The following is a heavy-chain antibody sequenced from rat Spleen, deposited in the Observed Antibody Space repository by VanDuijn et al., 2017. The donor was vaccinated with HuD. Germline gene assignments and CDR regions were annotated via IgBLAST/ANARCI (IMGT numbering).Heavy chain of an antibody. CDR1: GFSPTNYH. CDR3: ARVYGGYSPFDF. D-gene: IGHD1-11*01. V-gene: IGHV2-43*01. J-gene: IGHJ2*01. Sequence: QVQLKESGPGLVQPSQTLSLTCTVSGFSPTNYHVSWVRQPPGKGLEWMGVIWSGGSTDYNSALKSRLSISRDTSKSQVFLKMNSLQTDDTATYYCARVYGGYSPFDFWGQGVMVTVSS. CDR2: IWSGGST.